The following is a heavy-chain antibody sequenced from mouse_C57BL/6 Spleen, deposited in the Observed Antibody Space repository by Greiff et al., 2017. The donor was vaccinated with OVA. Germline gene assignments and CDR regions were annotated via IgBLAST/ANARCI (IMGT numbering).Heavy chain of an antibody. V-gene: IGHV7-3*01. Sequence: EVQLVESGGGLVQPGGSLSLSCAASGFTFTDYYMSWVRQPPGKALEWLGFIRNKANGYTTEYSASVKGRFTISRDNSQSILYLQMNALRAEDSATYYCARYILSSYWYFDYWGQGTTLTVSS. D-gene: IGHD1-1*01. CDR3: ARYILSSYWYFDY. J-gene: IGHJ2*01. CDR1: GFTFTDYY. CDR2: IRNKANGYTT.